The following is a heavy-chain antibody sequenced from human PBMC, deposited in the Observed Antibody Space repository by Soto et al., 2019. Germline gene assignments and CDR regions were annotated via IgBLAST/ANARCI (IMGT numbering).Heavy chain of an antibody. J-gene: IGHJ5*02. Sequence: PWWSLRLSCSASVFTFSSYAMHWFRQAPGKGLEWVAVISYDGSNKYYADSVKGRFTISRDNSKNTLYLQMNSLRAEDTAVYYCARALSGYSSSNWFDPWGQGTLVTVSS. CDR2: ISYDGSNK. CDR1: VFTFSSYA. D-gene: IGHD6-13*01. V-gene: IGHV3-30-3*01. CDR3: ARALSGYSSSNWFDP.